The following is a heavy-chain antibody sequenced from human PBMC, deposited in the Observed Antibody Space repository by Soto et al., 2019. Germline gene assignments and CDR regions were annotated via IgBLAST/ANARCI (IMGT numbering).Heavy chain of an antibody. J-gene: IGHJ6*03. CDR3: ARGSRATDYYYYYYLDV. CDR2: IYYSGST. D-gene: IGHD5-12*01. V-gene: IGHV4-59*01. CDR1: GGSISSYY. Sequence: SETLSLTCTVSGGSISSYYWSWIRQPPGKGLEWIGYIYYSGSTNYNPSLKSRVTISVDTSKNQFSLKLSSVTAADTAVYYCARGSRATDYYYYYYLDVWGKGTTVTVSS.